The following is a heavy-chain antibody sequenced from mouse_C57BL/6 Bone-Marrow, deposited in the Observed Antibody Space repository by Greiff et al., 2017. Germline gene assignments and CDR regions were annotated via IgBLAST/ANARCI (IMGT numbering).Heavy chain of an antibody. D-gene: IGHD2-4*01. CDR1: GFSLTSYG. CDR2: IWGDGST. CDR3: AKSDDYDVRYYAMDY. J-gene: IGHJ4*01. V-gene: IGHV2-3*01. Sequence: QVHVKQSGPGLVAPSQSLSITCTVSGFSLTSYGVSWVRQPPGKGLEWLGVIWGDGSTNYHSALISRLSISKDNSKSQVFLKLNSLQTDDTATYYCAKSDDYDVRYYAMDYWGQGTSVTVSS.